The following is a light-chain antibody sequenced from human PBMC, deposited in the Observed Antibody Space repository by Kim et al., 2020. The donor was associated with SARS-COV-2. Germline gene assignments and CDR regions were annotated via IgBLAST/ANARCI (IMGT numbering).Light chain of an antibody. CDR2: GAS. CDR3: QHYGSAPYS. J-gene: IGKJ2*03. V-gene: IGKV3-20*01. CDR1: QSISSSY. Sequence: EIVLTQSPGTLSLSPGERATLSCRASQSISSSYLGWYQQKPGQAPRLLIYGASSRATGIPDMFSGSGSGTDFTLTISRLEPEDFAVYYCQHYGSAPYSFGQGTKLEI.